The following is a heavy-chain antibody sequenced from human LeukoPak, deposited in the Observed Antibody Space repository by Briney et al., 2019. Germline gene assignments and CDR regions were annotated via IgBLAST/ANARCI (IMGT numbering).Heavy chain of an antibody. CDR1: GFTFSSYS. D-gene: IGHD3-10*02. J-gene: IGHJ6*02. CDR2: ISSSSSYI. V-gene: IGHV3-21*01. CDR3: ARDINVRGGAYYYYGMDV. Sequence: PGGSLRLSCAASGFTFSSYSMNWVRQVPGKGLEWVSSISSSSSYIYYADSVKGRFTISRDNAKNSLYLQMNSLRAEDTAVYYCARDINVRGGAYYYYGMDVWGQGTTVTVSS.